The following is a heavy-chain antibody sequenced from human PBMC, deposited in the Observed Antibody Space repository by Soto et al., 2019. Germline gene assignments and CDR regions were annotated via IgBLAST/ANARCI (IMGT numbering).Heavy chain of an antibody. J-gene: IGHJ4*02. V-gene: IGHV1-18*01. CDR2: ISVYSGDT. CDR1: GYTFATYG. D-gene: IGHD2-8*01. CDR3: ARGGFFTSSSCHGGFDY. Sequence: QIQLVQSGAEVKKTGASVRVSCRASGYTFATYGITWVRQAPGQGLEWIGWISVYSGDTNYAQNLQGRVTMTTDTSTTTAYLDLGNLTSDDTAVYYCARGGFFTSSSCHGGFDYWGQGTLLTVSS.